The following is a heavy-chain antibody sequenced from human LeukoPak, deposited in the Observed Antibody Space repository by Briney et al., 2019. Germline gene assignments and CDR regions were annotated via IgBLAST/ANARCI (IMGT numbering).Heavy chain of an antibody. CDR3: AKNMISAGRGTFDI. D-gene: IGHD1-14*01. CDR2: ISWNSGAI. Sequence: GGSLRLSCAASGFTFDDFAMHWGRQAPGKGLEWVSSISWNSGAIGYADSVKGRFTISRDNAKNSLYLQMNSLRAEDMALYYCAKNMISAGRGTFDIWGQGTMVTVSS. CDR1: GFTFDDFA. J-gene: IGHJ3*02. V-gene: IGHV3-9*03.